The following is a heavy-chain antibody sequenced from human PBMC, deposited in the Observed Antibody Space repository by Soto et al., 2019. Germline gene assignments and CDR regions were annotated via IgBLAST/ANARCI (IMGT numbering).Heavy chain of an antibody. CDR3: ARGDCVGGTCSSLAGSFYYYMDV. CDR1: GFTFSNYW. D-gene: IGHD2-15*01. V-gene: IGHV3-74*01. J-gene: IGHJ6*03. CDR2: INRDGSVS. Sequence: EVQLVESGGGLVQPGGSLRLSCAASGFTFSNYWMYWVRQAPGKGLVWVSRINRDGSVSSYADSVKGRLTISRDNVKNTLYLKMDSLRAEYTAVYYCARGDCVGGTCSSLAGSFYYYMDVWGKGTTVTVFS.